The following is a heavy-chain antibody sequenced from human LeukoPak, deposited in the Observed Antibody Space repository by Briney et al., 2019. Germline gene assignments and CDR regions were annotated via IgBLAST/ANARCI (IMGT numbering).Heavy chain of an antibody. Sequence: ASVKVSCKASGGTFSSYAISWVRQAPGQGLEWMGRIIPILGIANYAQKFQGRVTITADKSTSTAYMELGSLRSEDTAVYYCARGSGYSGQYYFDYWGQGTLVTVSS. CDR3: ARGSGYSGQYYFDY. CDR1: GGTFSSYA. D-gene: IGHD5-12*01. J-gene: IGHJ4*02. CDR2: IIPILGIA. V-gene: IGHV1-69*04.